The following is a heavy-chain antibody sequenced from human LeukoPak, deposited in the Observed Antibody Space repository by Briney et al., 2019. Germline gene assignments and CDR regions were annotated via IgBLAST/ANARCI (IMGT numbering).Heavy chain of an antibody. J-gene: IGHJ4*02. CDR3: ATGYCSSTSCPGYY. CDR1: GFTFSSYA. CDR2: ISYDGSNK. V-gene: IGHV3-30-3*01. D-gene: IGHD2-2*01. Sequence: GGSLRLSCAASGFTFSSYAIHWVRQAPGKGLEWVAVISYDGSNKYYADSVKGRFTISRDNSKNTLYLQMNSLRAEDTAVYYCATGYCSSTSCPGYYWGQGTLVTVSS.